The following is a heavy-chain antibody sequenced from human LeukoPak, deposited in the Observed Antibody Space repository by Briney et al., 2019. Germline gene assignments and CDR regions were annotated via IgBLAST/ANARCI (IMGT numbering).Heavy chain of an antibody. D-gene: IGHD2-21*02. J-gene: IGHJ4*02. CDR2: SRNRAQSYST. CDR1: GFTFTTAW. CDR3: ARAPPIGVTYSFDF. V-gene: IGHV3-72*01. Sequence: GGSLRLSCAASGFTFTTAWMSWVRQAPGKGLEWVGRSRNRAQSYSTEYAPSVKGRFTISREDTQNSLYLHMNSLTTEDTAVYYCARAPPIGVTYSFDFWGQGTLVTVSS.